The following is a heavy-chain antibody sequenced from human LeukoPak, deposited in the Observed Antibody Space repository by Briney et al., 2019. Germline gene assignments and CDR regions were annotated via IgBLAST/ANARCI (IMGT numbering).Heavy chain of an antibody. J-gene: IGHJ4*02. D-gene: IGHD6-19*01. Sequence: PGGSLRLSCAASGFTFSTYSMNWVRQAPGNGLEWVSYLSSSSVAIYYADSVKGRFTISRDNAKNSLYLQMNSLRAEDTAVYYCARGGLSSAASFDYWGQGTLVTVSS. V-gene: IGHV3-48*01. CDR2: LSSSSVAI. CDR3: ARGGLSSAASFDY. CDR1: GFTFSTYS.